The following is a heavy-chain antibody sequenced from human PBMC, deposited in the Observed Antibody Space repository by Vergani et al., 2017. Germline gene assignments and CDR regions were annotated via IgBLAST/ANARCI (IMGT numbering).Heavy chain of an antibody. CDR3: ARSAGYYYYYMDV. J-gene: IGHJ6*03. V-gene: IGHV4-59*01. CDR2: IYYRGST. CDR1: GGSISSYY. Sequence: QVQLQESGPGLVKPSETLSLTCTVSGGSISSYYWSWIRQHPGKGLEWIGYIYYRGSTNYNPSLKSRVTISVDTSKNQFSLKLSSVTAADTAVYYCARSAGYYYYYMDVWGKGTTVTVSS.